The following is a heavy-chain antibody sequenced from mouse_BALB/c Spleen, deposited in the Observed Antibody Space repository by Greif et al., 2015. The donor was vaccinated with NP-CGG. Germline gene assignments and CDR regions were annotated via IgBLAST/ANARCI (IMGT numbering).Heavy chain of an antibody. D-gene: IGHD1-1*01. V-gene: IGHV5-15*02. CDR2: ISNLAYSI. CDR3: ARGGYGGSFDY. J-gene: IGHJ2*01. Sequence: EVKLVESGGGLVQPGGSRKLSCAASGFTFSDYGMAWVRQAPGKGPEWVAFISNLAYSIYYADTVTGRFTISRENAKNTLYLEMSSLRSEDTAMYYCARGGYGGSFDYWGQGTTLTVSS. CDR1: GFTFSDYG.